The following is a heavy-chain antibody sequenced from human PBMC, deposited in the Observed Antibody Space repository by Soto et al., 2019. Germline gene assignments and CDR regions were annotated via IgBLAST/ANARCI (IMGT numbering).Heavy chain of an antibody. CDR3: AKNPRPQPIPAVTPGWFDP. J-gene: IGHJ5*02. CDR2: IYFTVKT. V-gene: IGHV4-31*02. D-gene: IGHD4-4*01. Sequence: NLSLTCTVSGASIRDGGSYCAWIGQRPGKGLAWMGYIYFTVKTNYNPSLENRLTMSVDSSRRQRYLRWTSVTAADPAGSFCAKNPRPQPIPAVTPGWFDPCGQGILVTVSS. CDR1: GASIRDGGSY.